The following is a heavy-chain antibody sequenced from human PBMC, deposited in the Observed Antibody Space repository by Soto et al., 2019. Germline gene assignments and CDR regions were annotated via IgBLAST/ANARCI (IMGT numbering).Heavy chain of an antibody. V-gene: IGHV5-51*01. CDR1: GYSFTSYW. Sequence: PGESLKISCRGSGYSFTSYWIAWVRQMPGKGLEWMGIIYPGDSNTRYSPSFQGQVTISADKSISTAYLQWSSLKASDTAMYYCASGGRSGPHYYGMDVWGQGTTVTVSS. CDR2: IYPGDSNT. D-gene: IGHD6-19*01. CDR3: ASGGRSGPHYYGMDV. J-gene: IGHJ6*02.